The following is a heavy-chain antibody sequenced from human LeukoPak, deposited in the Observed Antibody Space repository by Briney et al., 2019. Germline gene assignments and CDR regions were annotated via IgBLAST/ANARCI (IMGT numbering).Heavy chain of an antibody. CDR2: ISSSSSTI. Sequence: TGGSLRLSCAASGFSFSSYSMNWVRQAPGKGLECVSYISSSSSTIYYADSVKGRFTISRDNAKNSLYLQMNSLRAEDTAVYYCARGGAHFDYWGQGALVTVSS. V-gene: IGHV3-48*04. CDR3: ARGGAHFDY. CDR1: GFSFSSYS. J-gene: IGHJ4*02.